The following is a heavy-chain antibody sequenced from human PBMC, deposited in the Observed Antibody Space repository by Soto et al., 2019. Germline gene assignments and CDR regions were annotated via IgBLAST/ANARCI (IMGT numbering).Heavy chain of an antibody. Sequence: QVQLVQSGAEVKNPGASVKVSCKASGYSFTRYGIGWARQAPGQGLEWMGWINAYNGNTNYAQNLQGRLTLTTDTSTPTVYMELRSLRSNDTAIYYCAMVNVYVTPSPQDVWGQGTTVTVSS. J-gene: IGHJ6*02. CDR2: INAYNGNT. CDR3: AMVNVYVTPSPQDV. CDR1: GYSFTRYG. D-gene: IGHD3-16*01. V-gene: IGHV1-18*01.